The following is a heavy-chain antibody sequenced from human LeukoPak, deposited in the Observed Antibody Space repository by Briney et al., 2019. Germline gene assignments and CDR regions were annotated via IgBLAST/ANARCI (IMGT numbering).Heavy chain of an antibody. CDR1: GFTFSSYW. CDR2: IKQDGSEK. CDR3: ARARNDYDSNGFSVLDY. D-gene: IGHD3-22*01. J-gene: IGHJ4*02. V-gene: IGHV3-7*02. Sequence: GGSLRLSCAASGFTFSSYWMSWVRQAPGKGLEWVANIKQDGSEKYYVDSVKGRFTISRDNAKNSLYLQMNSLRAEDTALYYCARARNDYDSNGFSVLDYWGQGTLVTVSS.